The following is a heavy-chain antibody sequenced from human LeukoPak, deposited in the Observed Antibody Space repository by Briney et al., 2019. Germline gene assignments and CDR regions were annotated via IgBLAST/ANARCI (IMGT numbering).Heavy chain of an antibody. D-gene: IGHD3-16*01. CDR3: ARDRSLGIIDY. J-gene: IGHJ4*02. CDR1: SDSISSYY. V-gene: IGHV4-59*01. CDR2: IYYSGTT. Sequence: SETLSLTCIVSSDSISSYYWSWIRQPPGKGLEWIGCIYYSGTTKYNPSLKSRVTISVDATKNHFSLNLTSVTAADTAVYYCARDRSLGIIDYWGQGTLVTVSS.